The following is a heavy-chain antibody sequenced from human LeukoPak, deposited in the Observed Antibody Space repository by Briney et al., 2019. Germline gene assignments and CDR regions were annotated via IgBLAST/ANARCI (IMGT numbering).Heavy chain of an antibody. CDR1: GGSFSGYY. Sequence: PSETLSLTCAVYGGSFSGYYWSWIRQPPGKGLEWIGEINHSGSTNYNPSLKSRVTISVDTSKNQFSLKLSPVTAADTAVYYCATELRNAFDIWGQGTMVTVSS. V-gene: IGHV4-34*01. J-gene: IGHJ3*02. CDR2: INHSGST. CDR3: ATELRNAFDI. D-gene: IGHD1-7*01.